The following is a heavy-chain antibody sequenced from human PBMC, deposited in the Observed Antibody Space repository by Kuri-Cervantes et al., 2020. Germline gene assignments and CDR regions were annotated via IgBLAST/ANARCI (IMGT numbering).Heavy chain of an antibody. V-gene: IGHV1-8*01. CDR3: ARGGFLEWLPNY. D-gene: IGHD3-3*01. CDR2: MNPNSGNT. Sequence: ASVKVSCKASGYTFTCYDINWVRQATGQGLEWMGWMNPNSGNTGYAQKFQGRVTMTRNTSISTAYMELSSLRSEDTAVYYCARGGFLEWLPNYWGQGTLVTVSS. CDR1: GYTFTCYD. J-gene: IGHJ4*02.